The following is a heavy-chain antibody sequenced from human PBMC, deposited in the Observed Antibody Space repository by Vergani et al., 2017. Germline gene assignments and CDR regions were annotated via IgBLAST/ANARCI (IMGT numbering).Heavy chain of an antibody. D-gene: IGHD5-24*01. Sequence: EVELVQSGPEMRKPGESLKISCKGSEYSFGNYWIGWVRQMPGKGLEWMGIIYPADSDTRYSPSFQGQVTISADKSISTAFLQWDSLKASGTALYYCAEHTNYTDSWGQGTPVTVSS. CDR1: EYSFGNYW. CDR3: AEHTNYTDS. V-gene: IGHV5-51*03. J-gene: IGHJ4*02. CDR2: IYPADSDT.